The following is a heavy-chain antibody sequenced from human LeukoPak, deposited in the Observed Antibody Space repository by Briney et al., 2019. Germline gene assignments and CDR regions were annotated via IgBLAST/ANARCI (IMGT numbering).Heavy chain of an antibody. J-gene: IGHJ3*02. CDR2: IIPIFGTA. Sequence: GGSLRLSCAASGFTFSSYAISWVRQAPGQGLEWVGGIIPIFGTANYAQKFQGRVTITADESTSTAYMELSSLRSEDTAVYYCAREKDAFDIWGQGTMVTVSS. CDR3: AREKDAFDI. CDR1: GFTFSSYA. V-gene: IGHV1-69*01.